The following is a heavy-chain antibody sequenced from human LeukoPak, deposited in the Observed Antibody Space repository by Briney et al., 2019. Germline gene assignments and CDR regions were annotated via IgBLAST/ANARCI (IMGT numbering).Heavy chain of an antibody. D-gene: IGHD6-13*01. Sequence: GGSLRLSCAASGFTFSSYNMNWVRQAPGKGLEWVSYISSSSSDTIHYADSVKGRFTISRDNAKSSLYLQMNSLRAEDTALYYCTRGGSFDPWGPGTLVTVSS. V-gene: IGHV3-48*04. CDR1: GFTFSSYN. J-gene: IGHJ5*02. CDR3: TRGGSFDP. CDR2: ISSSSSDTI.